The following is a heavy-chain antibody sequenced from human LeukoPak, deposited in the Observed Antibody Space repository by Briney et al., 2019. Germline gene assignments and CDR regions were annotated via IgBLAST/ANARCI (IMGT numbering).Heavy chain of an antibody. CDR2: IFHSGST. Sequence: PSGTLSLTCAASGGSISSSNWWSWVRQPPGKGLEWIGEIFHSGSTNYNPSLKSRVTISVDKSKNQFSLKLNSVTAADTAVYYCARGGNKWELDNWFDPWGQGTLVTVSS. D-gene: IGHD1-26*01. V-gene: IGHV4-4*02. CDR3: ARGGNKWELDNWFDP. CDR1: GGSISSSNW. J-gene: IGHJ5*02.